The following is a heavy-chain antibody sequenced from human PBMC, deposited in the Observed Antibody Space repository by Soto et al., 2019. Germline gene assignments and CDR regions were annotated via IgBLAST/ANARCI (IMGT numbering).Heavy chain of an antibody. CDR3: ASWAEQTPDFGGPFDY. CDR2: ISIYNGNT. CDR1: GRTSVTYG. D-gene: IGHD4-17*01. J-gene: IGHJ4*02. V-gene: IGHV1-18*04. Sequence: VQMLQSGGEVKKPGASVKVSCKTSGRTSVTYGINWVRQAPGQGLEWMGWISIYNGNTKYAQKTQGRITMTTDTSTSTVYMELRSLTPDHTAVYYCASWAEQTPDFGGPFDYWGQGPLVTVSA.